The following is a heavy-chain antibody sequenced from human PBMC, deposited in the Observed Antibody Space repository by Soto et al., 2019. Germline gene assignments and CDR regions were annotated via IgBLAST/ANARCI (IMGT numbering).Heavy chain of an antibody. V-gene: IGHV3-9*01. CDR1: GFTFDDYA. CDR2: ISWNSGSI. Sequence: GGSLRLSCAASGFTFDDYAMHWVRQAPGKGLEWVSGISWNSGSIGYADSVKGRFTISRDNAKNSLYLQMNSLRAEDTALYYCAKVGIVGVATYYFDYWGQGTLVTVSS. J-gene: IGHJ4*02. D-gene: IGHD3-3*01. CDR3: AKVGIVGVATYYFDY.